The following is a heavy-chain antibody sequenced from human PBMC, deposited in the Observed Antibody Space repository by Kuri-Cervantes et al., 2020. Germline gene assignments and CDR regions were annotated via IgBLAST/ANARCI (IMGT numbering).Heavy chain of an antibody. CDR3: AKGRNSGYGFDAFDI. J-gene: IGHJ3*02. V-gene: IGHV3-9*01. Sequence: GGSLRLSCAASGFTFDDYAMHWVRQAPGKGLEWVSGISWNSGSIGYADSVKGRFTISRDNAKNSLYLQMNSLRAEDTALYYCAKGRNSGYGFDAFDIWGQGTMVTVSS. D-gene: IGHD5-12*01. CDR1: GFTFDDYA. CDR2: ISWNSGSI.